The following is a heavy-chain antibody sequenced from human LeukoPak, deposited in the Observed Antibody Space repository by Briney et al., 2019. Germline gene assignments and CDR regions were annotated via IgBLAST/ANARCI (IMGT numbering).Heavy chain of an antibody. Sequence: QPGGSLRLSCAASGFTFTSYAMSWVRQAPGKGLEWVSALSVSGGSTYYADSVKGRFTVSRDNSKNTLYLEMRSLRGEDTAVYYCAKAGVADSSGYYLLEHWGQGTLVTVSS. CDR2: LSVSGGST. CDR1: GFTFTSYA. D-gene: IGHD3-22*01. J-gene: IGHJ1*01. CDR3: AKAGVADSSGYYLLEH. V-gene: IGHV3-23*01.